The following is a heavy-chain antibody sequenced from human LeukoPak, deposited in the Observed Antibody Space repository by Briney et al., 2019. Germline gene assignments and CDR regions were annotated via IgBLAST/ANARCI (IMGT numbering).Heavy chain of an antibody. CDR2: INAGNGNT. CDR1: GYTFTSYA. Sequence: ASVKVSCKASGYTFTSYAMHWVRQAPGQRLEWMGWINAGNGNTKYSQKFQGRVTITADESTSTAYMELSSLRSEDTAVYYCARVRYYDSSGYYANFDYWGQGTLVTVSS. V-gene: IGHV1-3*01. D-gene: IGHD3-22*01. CDR3: ARVRYYDSSGYYANFDY. J-gene: IGHJ4*02.